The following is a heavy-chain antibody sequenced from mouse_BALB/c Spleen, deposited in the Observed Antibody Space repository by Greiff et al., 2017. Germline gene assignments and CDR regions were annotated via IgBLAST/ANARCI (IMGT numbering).Heavy chain of an antibody. CDR2: IDPANGNT. CDR3: ASGYDYDGGYAMDY. V-gene: IGHV14-3*02. Sequence: VQLQQSGAELVKPGASVKLSCTASGFNIKDTYMHWVKQRPEQGLEWIGRIDPANGNTKYDPKFQGKATITADTSSNTAYLQLSSLTSEDTAVYSCASGYDYDGGYAMDYWGQGTSVTVSS. CDR1: GFNIKDTY. D-gene: IGHD2-4*01. J-gene: IGHJ4*01.